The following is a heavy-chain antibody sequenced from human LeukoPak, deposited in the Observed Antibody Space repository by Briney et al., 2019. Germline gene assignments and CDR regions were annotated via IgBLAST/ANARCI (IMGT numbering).Heavy chain of an antibody. CDR2: IYYSGST. D-gene: IGHD5-18*01. CDR3: ARDVTLVDTAMGPLGDWFDP. CDR1: GGSISSYY. Sequence: SETLSLTCTVSGGSISSYYWSWIRQPPGKGLEWIGYIYYSGSTNYNPSLKSRVTISVDTSKNQFSLKLSSVTTADTAVYYCARDVTLVDTAMGPLGDWFDPWGQGTLVTVSS. J-gene: IGHJ5*02. V-gene: IGHV4-59*01.